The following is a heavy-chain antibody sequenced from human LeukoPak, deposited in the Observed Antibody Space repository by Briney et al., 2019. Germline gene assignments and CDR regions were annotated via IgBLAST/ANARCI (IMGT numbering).Heavy chain of an antibody. CDR1: GGSISSYY. CDR3: AREGQWELIFDY. V-gene: IGHV4-59*01. Sequence: PSETLSLTCTVSGGSISSYYWSWIRQPPGKGLEWIGYIYYSGSTNYNPSLKSRVTISVDTSKNQFSLKLSSVTAADTAAYYCAREGQWELIFDYWGQGTLVTVSS. CDR2: IYYSGST. J-gene: IGHJ4*02. D-gene: IGHD1-26*01.